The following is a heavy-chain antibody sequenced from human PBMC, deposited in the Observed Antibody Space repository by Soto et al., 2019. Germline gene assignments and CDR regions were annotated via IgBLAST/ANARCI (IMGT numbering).Heavy chain of an antibody. V-gene: IGHV3-23*03. Sequence: PGGSLRLSCRTSGFSFGSYSMTWVRQAPGKGLEWVSIIGTRGRTTYYADSVKGRFTISRDNSKNMLYLQMDSLRAEDTALYYCAKKFLTEVGNEFFCPWGQGALDTVSS. CDR3: AKKFLTEVGNEFFCP. CDR1: GFSFGSYS. J-gene: IGHJ5*02. D-gene: IGHD1-1*01. CDR2: IGTRGRTT.